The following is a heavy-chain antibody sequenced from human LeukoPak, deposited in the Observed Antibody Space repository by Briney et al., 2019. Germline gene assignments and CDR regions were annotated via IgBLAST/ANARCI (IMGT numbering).Heavy chain of an antibody. V-gene: IGHV1-3*03. CDR3: ALGYCSGGSCYLDY. J-gene: IGHJ4*02. CDR2: INAGNGNT. D-gene: IGHD2-15*01. Sequence: ASVKVSCKASGYTFTSYGISWVRQAPGQRLEWMGWINAGNGNTKYSQEFQGRVTITRDTSASTAYMELSSLRSEDMAVYYCALGYCSGGSCYLDYWGQGTLVTVSS. CDR1: GYTFTSYG.